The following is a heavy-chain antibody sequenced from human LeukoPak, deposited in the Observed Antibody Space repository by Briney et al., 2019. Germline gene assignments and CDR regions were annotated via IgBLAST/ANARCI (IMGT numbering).Heavy chain of an antibody. CDR1: GYTFTGYY. J-gene: IGHJ4*02. V-gene: IGHV1-2*02. Sequence: ASVKVSCKASGYTFTGYYMHWVRQAPGQGLEWMGWINPNSGGTNYAQKFQGRVTMTGDTSISTAYMELSRLRSDDTAVYYCARDQNYYDSSGYYGYWGQGTLVTVSS. CDR3: ARDQNYYDSSGYYGY. D-gene: IGHD3-22*01. CDR2: INPNSGGT.